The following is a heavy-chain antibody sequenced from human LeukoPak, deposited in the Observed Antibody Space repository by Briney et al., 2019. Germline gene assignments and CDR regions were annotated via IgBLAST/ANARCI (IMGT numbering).Heavy chain of an antibody. CDR2: IWYDGSIK. Sequence: PGRSLRLSCAASGFTFSTYGMHWVRQAPGKGLEWVDVIWYDGSIKYYADSVKGRFTISRDNSKNTLYLQMNSLRAEDTAVYYCARAVGPFDIWGQGTIVIVSS. CDR1: GFTFSTYG. CDR3: ARAVGPFDI. J-gene: IGHJ3*02. V-gene: IGHV3-33*01.